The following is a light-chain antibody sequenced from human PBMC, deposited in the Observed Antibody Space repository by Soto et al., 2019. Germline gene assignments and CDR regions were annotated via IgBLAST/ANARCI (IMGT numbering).Light chain of an antibody. CDR1: QDIKND. V-gene: IGKV1-6*01. CDR2: RTS. CDR3: LQYYNYPYT. Sequence: AIQMTQSPSSLSASVGDRVTITCRASQDIKNDVVWLQQKPGIAPKLLIYRTSGLQSGVPSRFSGSGSGTDFTLTISGLQPEDFAAYYCLQYYNYPYTFGQGTKLEIK. J-gene: IGKJ2*01.